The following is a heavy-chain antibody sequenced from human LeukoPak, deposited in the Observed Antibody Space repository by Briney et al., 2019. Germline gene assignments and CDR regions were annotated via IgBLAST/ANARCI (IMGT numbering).Heavy chain of an antibody. Sequence: ASVRVSCKASGYTFTSYGISRVRQAPGQGVEWMGWISAYNGKTNYAKKLQGRVTMTTDTSTSTHYMELRSLRSDDTAVYYCARRPGYSGYDPNWFDPWGQGTLVTVSS. CDR2: ISAYNGKT. V-gene: IGHV1-18*04. CDR1: GYTFTSYG. J-gene: IGHJ5*02. D-gene: IGHD5-12*01. CDR3: ARRPGYSGYDPNWFDP.